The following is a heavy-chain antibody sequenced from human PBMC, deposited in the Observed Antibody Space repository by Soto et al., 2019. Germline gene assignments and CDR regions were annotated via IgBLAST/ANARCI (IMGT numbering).Heavy chain of an antibody. Sequence: GGSLRLSCAASGFTFSSYGMHWVRQAPGKGLEWVAVISYDGSNKYYADSVKGRFTISRDNSKNTLYLQMNSLRAEDTAVYYCAKMYYDFWSGYPSDAFDIWGQGTMVTVSS. CDR2: ISYDGSNK. CDR3: AKMYYDFWSGYPSDAFDI. J-gene: IGHJ3*02. D-gene: IGHD3-3*01. V-gene: IGHV3-30*18. CDR1: GFTFSSYG.